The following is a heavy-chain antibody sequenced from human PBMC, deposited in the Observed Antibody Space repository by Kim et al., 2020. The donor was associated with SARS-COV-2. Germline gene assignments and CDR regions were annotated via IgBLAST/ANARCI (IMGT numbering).Heavy chain of an antibody. CDR2: IYYSGST. CDR3: AREGGGGDSVYYYYGMDV. V-gene: IGHV4-59*01. Sequence: SETLSLTCTVSGGSISSYYWSWIRQPPGRGLEWIGYIYYSGSTNYNPSLKSRVTISVDTSKNKFSLKLSSVTAADTAVYYCAREGGGGDSVYYYYGMDV. J-gene: IGHJ6*01. D-gene: IGHD2-21*02. CDR1: GGSISSYY.